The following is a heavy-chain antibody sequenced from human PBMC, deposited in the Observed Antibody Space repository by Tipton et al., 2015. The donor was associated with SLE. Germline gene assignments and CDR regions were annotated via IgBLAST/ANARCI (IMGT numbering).Heavy chain of an antibody. V-gene: IGHV4-59*01. CDR3: ARDPGNDQDYWYFDL. Sequence: LRLSCTVSGGSISSYYWSWIRQPPGKGLEWTGYIYYSGSTNYNPSLKSRVTISVDTSKNQFSLKLSSVTAADTAVYYCARDPGNDQDYWYFDLWGRGTLVTVSS. J-gene: IGHJ2*01. CDR1: GGSISSYY. D-gene: IGHD3-10*01. CDR2: IYYSGST.